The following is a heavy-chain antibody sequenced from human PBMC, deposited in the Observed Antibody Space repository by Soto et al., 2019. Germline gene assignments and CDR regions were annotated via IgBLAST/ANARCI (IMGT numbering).Heavy chain of an antibody. V-gene: IGHV1-2*04. CDR3: ARGCSGGSCYGEFDY. CDR2: INPNSGGT. J-gene: IGHJ4*02. Sequence: ASVKVSCKASGYTFTGYYMHWVRQAPGQGLEWMGWINPNSGGTNYAQKFQGWVTMTRGTSISTAYMELSRLRSDDTAVYYCARGCSGGSCYGEFDYWGQGTLVTVSS. CDR1: GYTFTGYY. D-gene: IGHD2-15*01.